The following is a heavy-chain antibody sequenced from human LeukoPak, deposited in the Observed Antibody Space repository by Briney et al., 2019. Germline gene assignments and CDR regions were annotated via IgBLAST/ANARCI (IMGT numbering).Heavy chain of an antibody. Sequence: GGSLRLSCAASGLTFIDFGMTWVRQAPGKGLEWVSAISGSAVITFYADSVKGRFTISRDNAKNSLYLQMNSLRGEDTAVYYCAELGITMTGGVWGKGTTVTNSS. J-gene: IGHJ6*03. CDR2: ISGSAVIT. CDR1: GLTFIDFG. D-gene: IGHD3-10*02. V-gene: IGHV3-23*01. CDR3: AELGITMTGGV.